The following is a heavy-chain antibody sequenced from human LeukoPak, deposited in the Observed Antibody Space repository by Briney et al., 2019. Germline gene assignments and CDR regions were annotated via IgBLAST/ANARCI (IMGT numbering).Heavy chain of an antibody. Sequence: ALVKVSCKASGGTFSSYAISWVRQAPGQGLEWMGGIIPIFGTANYAQKFQGRVTITTDESTSTAYMELSSLRSEDTAVYYCAGYGPPLDYYFDYWGQGTLVTVSS. D-gene: IGHD3-10*01. V-gene: IGHV1-69*05. CDR2: IIPIFGTA. J-gene: IGHJ4*02. CDR3: AGYGPPLDYYFDY. CDR1: GGTFSSYA.